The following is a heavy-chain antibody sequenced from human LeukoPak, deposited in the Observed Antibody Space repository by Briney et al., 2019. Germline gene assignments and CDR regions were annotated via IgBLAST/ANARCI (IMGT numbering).Heavy chain of an antibody. CDR2: MNPNSGNT. D-gene: IGHD3-10*01. V-gene: IGHV1-8*01. Sequence: GASVKVSCKASGYTFTSYDINWVRQATGQGLEWMGWMNPNSGNTSYAQKFQGRVTMTRNTSISTAYMELSSLRSEDTAVYYCARKRNIYGSGYWFDPWGQGTLVTVSS. J-gene: IGHJ5*02. CDR1: GYTFTSYD. CDR3: ARKRNIYGSGYWFDP.